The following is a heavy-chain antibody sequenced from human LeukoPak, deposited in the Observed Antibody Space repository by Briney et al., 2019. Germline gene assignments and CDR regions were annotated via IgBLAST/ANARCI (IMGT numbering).Heavy chain of an antibody. J-gene: IGHJ3*02. CDR1: GGSISSYY. V-gene: IGHV4-4*07. CDR3: ARGPYSSSWYPLRGAFDI. Sequence: PSETLSLTCTVSGGSISSYYWSWIRQPAGQGLKWIGRIYTSGSTNYNPSLKSRVTMSVDTSKNQFSLKLSSVTAADTAVYYCARGPYSSSWYPLRGAFDIWGQGTMVTVSS. CDR2: IYTSGST. D-gene: IGHD6-13*01.